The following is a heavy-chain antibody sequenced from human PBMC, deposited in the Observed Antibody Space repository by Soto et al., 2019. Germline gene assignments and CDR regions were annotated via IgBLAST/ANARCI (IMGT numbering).Heavy chain of an antibody. Sequence: EVQLVESGGGLVQPGGSLRLSCAASGFTFSSYWMHWVRQAPGKRLVWVSRINGDGSSTSYADSVKGRFTSSRDNAKNTLYLQMNSLRAEDTAVYYWAKVLYSWNDGLDHWGQGTLVTVSS. V-gene: IGHV3-74*01. D-gene: IGHD1-20*01. CDR2: INGDGSST. J-gene: IGHJ4*02. CDR1: GFTFSSYW. CDR3: AKVLYSWNDGLDH.